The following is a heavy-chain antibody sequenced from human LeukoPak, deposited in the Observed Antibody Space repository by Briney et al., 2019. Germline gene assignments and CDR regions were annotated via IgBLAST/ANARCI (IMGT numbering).Heavy chain of an antibody. D-gene: IGHD2-21*02. V-gene: IGHV3-13*01. J-gene: IGHJ4*02. CDR2: IGTAGDI. CDR1: GFTFSSYD. Sequence: GGSLRLSCAASGFTFSSYDMHWVRQATGKGLEWVSAIGTAGDIYYPGSVKGRFTISRENAKNSLYLQMNSLRAGDTAVYYCARAAYCGGDCFLFDYWGQGTLVTVSS. CDR3: ARAAYCGGDCFLFDY.